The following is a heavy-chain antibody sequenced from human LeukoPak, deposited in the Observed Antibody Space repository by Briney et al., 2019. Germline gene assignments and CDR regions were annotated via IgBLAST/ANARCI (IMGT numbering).Heavy chain of an antibody. D-gene: IGHD2-2*01. CDR2: IIPIFGTA. J-gene: IGHJ6*03. Sequence: SVKVSCKASGGTFSSYAISWVRQAPGQGLEWMGGIIPIFGTANYAQKFQGRVTITTDESTSTAYMELSSLRSEDTAVYYCAREHKKAGAVVVPAAKRNYYYYYYMDVWGKGTTVTVSS. V-gene: IGHV1-69*05. CDR1: GGTFSSYA. CDR3: AREHKKAGAVVVPAAKRNYYYYYYMDV.